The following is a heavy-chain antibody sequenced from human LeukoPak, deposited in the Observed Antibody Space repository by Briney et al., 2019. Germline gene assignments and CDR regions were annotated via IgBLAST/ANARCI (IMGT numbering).Heavy chain of an antibody. Sequence: ASVKVSCKVSGYTLTELSMHWVRQAPRKGFEWMGGFDPEDGETIYTQKFQGRVTMTEDTSTDTAYMELSSLRSEDTAVYYCATWGTGTTVLPVFDPWGQGTLVTVSS. D-gene: IGHD1-7*01. J-gene: IGHJ5*02. CDR1: GYTLTELS. CDR3: ATWGTGTTVLPVFDP. CDR2: FDPEDGET. V-gene: IGHV1-24*01.